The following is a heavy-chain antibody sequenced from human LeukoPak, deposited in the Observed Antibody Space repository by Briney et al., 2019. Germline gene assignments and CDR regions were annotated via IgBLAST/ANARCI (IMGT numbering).Heavy chain of an antibody. D-gene: IGHD4-17*01. CDR3: AIRRHDAFDI. V-gene: IGHV3-53*01. CDR1: GFTVSSNY. J-gene: IGHJ3*02. Sequence: GGSLRLSCAASGFTVSSNYMSWVRQAPGKELEWVSVIYSGGSTYYADSVKGRFTISRDNSKNTLYLQMNSLRAEDTAVYYCAIRRHDAFDIWGQGTMVTVSS. CDR2: IYSGGST.